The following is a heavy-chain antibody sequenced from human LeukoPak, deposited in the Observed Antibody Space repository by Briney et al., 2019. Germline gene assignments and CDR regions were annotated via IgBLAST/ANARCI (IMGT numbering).Heavy chain of an antibody. CDR1: GFTFSSYA. V-gene: IGHV3-30-3*01. D-gene: IGHD6-13*01. J-gene: IGHJ4*02. CDR2: ISYDGSNK. CDR3: ARPGTRGSSQGNFDY. Sequence: PGGSLRLSCAASGFTFSSYAMHWVRQAPGKGLEWVAVISYDGSNKYYADSMKGRFTISRDNSKNTLYLQMDSLRAEDTAVYYCARPGTRGSSQGNFDYWGQGTLVTVSS.